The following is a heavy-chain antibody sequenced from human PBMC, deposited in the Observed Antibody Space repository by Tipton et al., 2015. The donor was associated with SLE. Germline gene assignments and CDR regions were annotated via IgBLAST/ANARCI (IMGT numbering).Heavy chain of an antibody. CDR1: GDSVSSNSAA. V-gene: IGHV6-1*01. J-gene: IGHJ6*03. CDR2: TYYRSKWYN. CDR3: ARATTTATWGYYYYYYMDV. Sequence: PGLVKPSQTLSLTCAISGDSVSSNSAAWNWIRQSPSRGLEWLGRTYYRSKWYNDYAVSVKSRITINPDTSKNQFSLQLNSVTPEDTAVYYCARATTTATWGYYYYYYMDVWGKGTTVTVSS. D-gene: IGHD3-16*01.